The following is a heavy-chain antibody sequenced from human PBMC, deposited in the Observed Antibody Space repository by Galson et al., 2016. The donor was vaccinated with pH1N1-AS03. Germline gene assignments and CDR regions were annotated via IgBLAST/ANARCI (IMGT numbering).Heavy chain of an antibody. CDR1: GFLVSNYA. Sequence: SLRLSCAGSGFLVSNYAMSWVRQAPGKGPEWVSAISGGVHNTYYADSVRGRFTISRDSSKNTVYLEMNSLRADDTAVYYCAKEEVPNDFWGQGTLVTVSS. CDR3: AKEEVPNDF. V-gene: IGHV3-23*01. J-gene: IGHJ4*02. CDR2: ISGGVHNT.